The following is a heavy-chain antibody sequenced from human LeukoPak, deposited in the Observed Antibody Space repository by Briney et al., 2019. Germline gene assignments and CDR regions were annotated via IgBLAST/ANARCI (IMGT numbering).Heavy chain of an antibody. D-gene: IGHD6-13*01. J-gene: IGHJ4*02. Sequence: GGSLRLSCAASGFTFDDYGMSWVRQAPGKGLEWVSGINWNGGSTGYADSVKGRFTISRDNAKSSLYLQMNSLRAEDTALYYCARDSYSSSWYPSGYWGQGTLVTVSS. CDR2: INWNGGST. V-gene: IGHV3-20*04. CDR3: ARDSYSSSWYPSGY. CDR1: GFTFDDYG.